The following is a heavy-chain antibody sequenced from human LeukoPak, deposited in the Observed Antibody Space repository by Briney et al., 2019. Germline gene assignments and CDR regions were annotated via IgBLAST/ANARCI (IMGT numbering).Heavy chain of an antibody. CDR2: INQDGSEE. CDR3: VRDGGVSGYDLLDY. D-gene: IGHD5-12*01. Sequence: GGSLRLSCAASGFTFSSYEMNWVRQAPGKGLEWVAHINQDGSEEHYMDSVKARFIISRDNAKNSLSLQMDSLRAEDTAVYYCVRDGGVSGYDLLDYWGQGTLVTVSS. J-gene: IGHJ4*02. CDR1: GFTFSSYE. V-gene: IGHV3-7*01.